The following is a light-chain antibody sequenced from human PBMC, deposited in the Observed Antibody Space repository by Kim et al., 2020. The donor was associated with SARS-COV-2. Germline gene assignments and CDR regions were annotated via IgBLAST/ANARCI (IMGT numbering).Light chain of an antibody. CDR1: QGVSSF. CDR3: QQRSNWPLT. Sequence: LYPGERANLSCRASQGVSSFLAWYQQKPGQAPRLLIYDAFNRATGIPARFSGSGSGTDFTLTISSLEAEDSAVYYCQQRSNWPLTFGGGTKVDIK. J-gene: IGKJ4*01. CDR2: DAF. V-gene: IGKV3-11*01.